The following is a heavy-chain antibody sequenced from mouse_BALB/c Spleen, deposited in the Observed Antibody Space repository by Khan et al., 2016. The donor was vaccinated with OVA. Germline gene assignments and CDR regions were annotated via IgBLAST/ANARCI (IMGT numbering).Heavy chain of an antibody. V-gene: IGHV1-87*01. D-gene: IGHD2-13*01. Sequence: QVQLKEPGAELARPGASVKLSCKASGYTFTSYWMQWVKQRPGQGLEWIGAIYPGDGDTRYTQTFKGKATLTAAKSSSTAYMQLSSLASEDSAVYYCAIGGLYYDDLAYWGQGTLVTVSA. CDR3: AIGGLYYDDLAY. CDR2: IYPGDGDT. CDR1: GYTFTSYW. J-gene: IGHJ3*01.